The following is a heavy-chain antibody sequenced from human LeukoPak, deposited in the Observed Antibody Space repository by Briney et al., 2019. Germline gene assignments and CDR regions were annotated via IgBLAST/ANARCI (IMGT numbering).Heavy chain of an antibody. V-gene: IGHV3-7*01. CDR1: GFIFSTYW. D-gene: IGHD7-27*01. CDR2: IKYDGDEK. Sequence: GSLRLSCSASGFIFSTYWMTWVRQAPGKGLELVATIKYDGDEKFYVDSVTGRFTISRDNAKNSLYLQMNSLTAEDTAVYYCVRESFSRGDFNWGQGTLVSVSS. CDR3: VRESFSRGDFN. J-gene: IGHJ4*02.